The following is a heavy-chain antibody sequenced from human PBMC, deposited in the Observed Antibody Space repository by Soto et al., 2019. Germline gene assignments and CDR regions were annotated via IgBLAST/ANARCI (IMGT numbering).Heavy chain of an antibody. V-gene: IGHV3-23*01. CDR1: GFTFSTYA. D-gene: IGHD5-12*01. Sequence: EVQLLESGGGLVQPGGSLRLSCAASGFTFSTYAMTWVRQAPGKGLEWVSVISGSGDNTYYEDSVKGRFTISRDNPKNTLYLQMNSLTSKDTAVYYCAKDGARVATISTPDHWGQGTLVTVSS. CDR2: ISGSGDNT. J-gene: IGHJ4*02. CDR3: AKDGARVATISTPDH.